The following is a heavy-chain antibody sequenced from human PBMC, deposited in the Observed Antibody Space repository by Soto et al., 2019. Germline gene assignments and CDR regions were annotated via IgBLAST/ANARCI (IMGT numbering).Heavy chain of an antibody. CDR2: IFSSGSP. V-gene: IGHV4-39*01. Sequence: TSETLSLTCSVSGGSIINSDYYWGWIRQPPGKGLEWMGSIFSSGSPYNTPSFQSRVAMSVDTSNNQFSLRLSSVTAADTAVYYCARGQRRGGSSGWSLWGQGTLVTVSS. D-gene: IGHD6-19*01. J-gene: IGHJ4*02. CDR1: GGSIINSDYY. CDR3: ARGQRRGGSSGWSL.